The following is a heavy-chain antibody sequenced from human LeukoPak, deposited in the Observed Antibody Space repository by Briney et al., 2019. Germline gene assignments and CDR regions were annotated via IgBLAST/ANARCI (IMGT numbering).Heavy chain of an antibody. J-gene: IGHJ4*02. CDR2: INHSGTT. CDR3: ARGWGPAYCGGDCHRHFDY. Sequence: SETLSLTCAVYGGSFSGYYWSWIRQPPGKGLEWIGEINHSGTTSYNPSLKSRVTVSVDTSKNQFSLKLSSVTAADTALYYCARGWGPAYCGGDCHRHFDYWGQGTLVTVSS. V-gene: IGHV4-34*01. D-gene: IGHD2-21*02. CDR1: GGSFSGYY.